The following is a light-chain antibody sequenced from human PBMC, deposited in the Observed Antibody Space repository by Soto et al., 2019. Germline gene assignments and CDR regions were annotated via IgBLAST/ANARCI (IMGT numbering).Light chain of an antibody. Sequence: QSALPQPASVSGSPGQSITLSCTGTSSDVGGYNYVSWYQQQPGKAPKLMIYDVSNRPSGVSNRFSGSKSGNTASLTISGLQAEDEADYYCSSYTRSSTLYVVFGGGTQLTVL. CDR3: SSYTRSSTLYVV. CDR1: SSDVGGYNY. V-gene: IGLV2-14*01. CDR2: DVS. J-gene: IGLJ2*01.